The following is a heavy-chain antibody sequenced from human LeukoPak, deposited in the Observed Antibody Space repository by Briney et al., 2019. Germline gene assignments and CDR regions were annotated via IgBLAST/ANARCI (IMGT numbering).Heavy chain of an antibody. V-gene: IGHV3-23*01. Sequence: GGSLRLSCAAFGLTFSNYAMSWVRQAPGKGLEWVSSISGSGGSTHYADSVKGRFTISRDNSKNTLYLQMNSLRAEDTAVYYCAKSDNRCQQLAHQFDYWGQGTLVTVSS. CDR1: GLTFSNYA. CDR3: AKSDNRCQQLAHQFDY. CDR2: ISGSGGST. D-gene: IGHD6-13*01. J-gene: IGHJ4*02.